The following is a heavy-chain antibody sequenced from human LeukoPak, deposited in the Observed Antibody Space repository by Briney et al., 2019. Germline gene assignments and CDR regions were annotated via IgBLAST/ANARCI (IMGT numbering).Heavy chain of an antibody. CDR3: ARDQGYCSSASICPADY. CDR2: INPNSGDT. J-gene: IGHJ4*02. CDR1: GYTITGYY. V-gene: IGHV1-2*02. D-gene: IGHD2-2*01. Sequence: ASVRVSCKASGYTITGYYMHWVRQAPGQGLEWMGWINPNSGDTYFAQNFQGRVTVTRDTSISTAYMELSRLTSADTAVYYCARDQGYCSSASICPADYWGQGTLVTVSS.